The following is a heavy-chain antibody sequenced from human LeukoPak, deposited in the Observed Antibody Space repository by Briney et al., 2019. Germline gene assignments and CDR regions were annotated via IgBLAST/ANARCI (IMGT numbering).Heavy chain of an antibody. Sequence: SETLSLTCAVYGGSFSGYYWSWIRQPPGKGLEWIGEINHSGSTNYNPFLKSRVTISVDTSKNQFSLKLSSVTAADTAVYYCARGQNRSGRWLQPRALDYWGQGTLVTVSS. CDR2: INHSGST. CDR1: GGSFSGYY. D-gene: IGHD5-24*01. J-gene: IGHJ4*02. CDR3: ARGQNRSGRWLQPRALDY. V-gene: IGHV4-34*01.